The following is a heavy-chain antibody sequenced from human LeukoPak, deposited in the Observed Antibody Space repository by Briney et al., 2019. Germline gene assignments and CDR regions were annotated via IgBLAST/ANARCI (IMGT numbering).Heavy chain of an antibody. CDR2: IYTDGST. Sequence: GGSLRLSCAASGLTVSINYMTWVRPAPGKGLEWVSLIYTDGSTYYPDSVKGRFTISRHNSKTTLYIQMNSLGADDTAVYYCAAGYSGYRRSYYYGMDVWGQGTTVTVSS. V-gene: IGHV3-53*04. J-gene: IGHJ6*02. CDR3: AAGYSGYRRSYYYGMDV. D-gene: IGHD5-12*01. CDR1: GLTVSINY.